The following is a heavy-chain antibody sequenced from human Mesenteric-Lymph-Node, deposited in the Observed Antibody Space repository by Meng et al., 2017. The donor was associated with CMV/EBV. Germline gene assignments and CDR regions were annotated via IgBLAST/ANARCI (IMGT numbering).Heavy chain of an antibody. Sequence: SGYTFTSYGISWVRQAPGQGLEWMGWISAYNGNTNYAQKLQGRVTMTTDTSTSTAYMELRSLRSDDTAVYYCARVSVVRGVIISDYWGQGTLVTVSS. CDR2: ISAYNGNT. CDR1: GYTFTSYG. J-gene: IGHJ4*02. CDR3: ARVSVVRGVIISDY. D-gene: IGHD3-10*01. V-gene: IGHV1-18*01.